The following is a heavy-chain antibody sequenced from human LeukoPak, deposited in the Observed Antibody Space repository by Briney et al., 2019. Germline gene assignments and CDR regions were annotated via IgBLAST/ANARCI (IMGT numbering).Heavy chain of an antibody. D-gene: IGHD1-1*01. V-gene: IGHV4-59*01. CDR2: IYYSGST. J-gene: IGHJ4*02. CDR1: GGSLSSYY. Sequence: SETLSVTCTVSGGSLSSYYWSWIRQPPGKGLKWIGYIYYSGSTNYNPSLKSRVTISVDTSKNQFSLKLSSVTAADTAVYYCARYPERFDYWGQGTLVTVSS. CDR3: ARYPERFDY.